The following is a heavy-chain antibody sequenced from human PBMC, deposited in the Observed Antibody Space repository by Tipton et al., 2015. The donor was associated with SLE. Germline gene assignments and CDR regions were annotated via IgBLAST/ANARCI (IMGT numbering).Heavy chain of an antibody. CDR1: GFTFDDHA. V-gene: IGHV3-43D*04. Sequence: SLRLSCAASGFTFDDHAMHWVRQAPGKGLEWVSLITWDGAGTYYADSVKGRFTISRDNSKNSLHLQMNSLTGEDTAFYFCAKDTSGEAVAGIDYWGQGTLVTVSS. CDR2: ITWDGAGT. CDR3: AKDTSGEAVAGIDY. D-gene: IGHD6-19*01. J-gene: IGHJ4*02.